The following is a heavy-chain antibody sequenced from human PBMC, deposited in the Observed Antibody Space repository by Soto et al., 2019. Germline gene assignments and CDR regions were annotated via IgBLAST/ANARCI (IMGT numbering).Heavy chain of an antibody. D-gene: IGHD5-18*01. CDR3: AKVEGRGYNYGYSDY. J-gene: IGHJ4*02. CDR2: IGGSGTPS. Sequence: EVQLLQSGGGLVQPGGSLRLSCVVSGFTFSGYAMSWVRQAPGMGLEWVSGIGGSGTPSGYAESVKGRFTISRDNTKNTLYLQMTSLRDEDTAVYYCAKVEGRGYNYGYSDYWGQGTLVIVSS. CDR1: GFTFSGYA. V-gene: IGHV3-23*01.